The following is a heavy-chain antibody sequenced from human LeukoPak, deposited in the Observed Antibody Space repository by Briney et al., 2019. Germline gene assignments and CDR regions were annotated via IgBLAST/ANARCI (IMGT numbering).Heavy chain of an antibody. CDR3: ATSPRITIFGVVRENYMDV. J-gene: IGHJ6*03. V-gene: IGHV4-34*01. CDR1: GGSFSGYY. CDR2: INHSGST. D-gene: IGHD3-3*01. Sequence: PSETLSLTCAVYGGSFSGYYWSWIRQPPGKGLEWIGEINHSGSTNYNPSLKSRVTISVDTSKNQFSLKLSSVTAADTAVYYCATSPRITIFGVVRENYMDVWGKGTTVTVSS.